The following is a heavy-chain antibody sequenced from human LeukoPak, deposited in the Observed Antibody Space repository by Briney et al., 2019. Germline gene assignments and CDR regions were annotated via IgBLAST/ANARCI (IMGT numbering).Heavy chain of an antibody. CDR2: IYHSGST. V-gene: IGHV4-38-2*01. Sequence: TSETLSLTCAVSGYSISSGYYWGWIRPPPGKGLEWIGSIYHSGSTYYNPSLKIRVTISVDTSKNQFSLKLSSVTAADTAVYYCARPVLYYDFWSGYYWGQGTLVTVSS. CDR3: ARPVLYYDFWSGYY. D-gene: IGHD3-3*01. CDR1: GYSISSGYY. J-gene: IGHJ4*02.